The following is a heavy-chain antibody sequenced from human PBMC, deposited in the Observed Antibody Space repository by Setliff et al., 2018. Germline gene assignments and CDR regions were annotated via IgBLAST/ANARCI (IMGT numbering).Heavy chain of an antibody. Sequence: ASVKVSCKSSGYTFSGYFMHWVRQAPGQGLEWMGRINPNSGGANSAQKPQGRVTMTTDTSTSTAYMELRSLRSDDTAVYYCARYITGTTPADYWGQGTLVTVSS. CDR2: INPNSGGA. V-gene: IGHV1-2*06. CDR1: GYTFSGYF. D-gene: IGHD1-7*01. J-gene: IGHJ4*02. CDR3: ARYITGTTPADY.